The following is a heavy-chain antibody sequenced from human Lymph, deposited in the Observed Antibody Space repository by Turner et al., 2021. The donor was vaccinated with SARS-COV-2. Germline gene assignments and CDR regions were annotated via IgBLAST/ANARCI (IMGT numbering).Heavy chain of an antibody. J-gene: IGHJ4*02. CDR1: GGTFSSHA. V-gene: IGHV1-69*10. Sequence: QVQLVQSGAEVKKPGSSVKVSCKASGGTFSSHAISWVRQAPGQGLEWMGGITPILGIANYATKFKGGFRITANKPRGTAYRGWRNLGSENRAVYYGAGGGGGRYFYFDYWGQGTLVTVSS. CDR3: AGGGGGRYFYFDY. D-gene: IGHD1-26*01. CDR2: ITPILGIA.